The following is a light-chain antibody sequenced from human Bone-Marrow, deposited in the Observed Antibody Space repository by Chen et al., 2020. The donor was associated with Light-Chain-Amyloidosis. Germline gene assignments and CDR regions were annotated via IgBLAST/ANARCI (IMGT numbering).Light chain of an antibody. CDR3: QVWDGSSDRPV. CDR1: NIGATS. CDR2: DDS. J-gene: IGLJ3*02. Sequence: SYVLTQPSSVSVAPGQPATIACGGNNIGATSVHWYQQTPGQALLLVVYDDSDRPSGIPERLSGSNSGNTAALTVSRVEAGDEADYYCQVWDGSSDRPVFGGGTKLTVL. V-gene: IGLV3-21*02.